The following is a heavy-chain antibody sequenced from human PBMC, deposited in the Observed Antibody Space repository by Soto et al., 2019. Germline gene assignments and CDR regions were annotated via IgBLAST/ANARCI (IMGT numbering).Heavy chain of an antibody. D-gene: IGHD3-10*01. Sequence: QVQLVESGGGVVQPGRSLRLSCAASGFTFSSYGMHWVRQAPGKGLEWVTVISYDGNLKYYADSVRGRFTVHRDDYMGTLYLQMNSLGAGDASVFDCAREGVYGECYVAMWGRGTLVTVS. CDR1: GFTFSSYG. J-gene: IGHJ2*01. CDR2: ISYDGNLK. V-gene: IGHV3-30*03. CDR3: AREGVYGECYVAM.